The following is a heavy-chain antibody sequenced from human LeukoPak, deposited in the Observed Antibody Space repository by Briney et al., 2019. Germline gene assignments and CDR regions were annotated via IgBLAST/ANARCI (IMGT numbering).Heavy chain of an antibody. Sequence: GGSLRLSCAASGSMFSNYAMTWVRQAPGKGLESISVISGSGDATNYANSVKGRFTISRDNSKSMLYVQMNSLRAEDTAVYYCAKSTSFYLDSWGQGTLVTVSS. J-gene: IGHJ4*02. CDR3: AKSTSFYLDS. V-gene: IGHV3-23*01. CDR1: GSMFSNYA. CDR2: ISGSGDAT.